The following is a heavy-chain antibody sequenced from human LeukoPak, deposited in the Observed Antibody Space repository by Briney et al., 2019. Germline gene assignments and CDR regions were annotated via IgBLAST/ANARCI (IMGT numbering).Heavy chain of an antibody. D-gene: IGHD1-14*01. CDR2: IYHSGST. CDR1: GYSISSGYY. CDR3: ARVTSRLGWFDP. V-gene: IGHV4-38-2*02. J-gene: IGHJ5*02. Sequence: KTSETLSLTCTVSGYSISSGYYWGWIRQPPGKGLEWIGSIYHSGSTYYKPSLKSRVTISVDTSKNQFSLKLRSVTAADTAVYYCARVTSRLGWFDPWGQGTLVTVSS.